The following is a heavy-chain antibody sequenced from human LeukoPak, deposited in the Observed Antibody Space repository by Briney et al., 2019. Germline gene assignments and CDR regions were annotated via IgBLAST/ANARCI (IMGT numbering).Heavy chain of an antibody. D-gene: IGHD6-13*01. CDR2: IRYDGSNK. CDR3: ATTYSSSWYYFDY. CDR1: GFTFSSYG. V-gene: IGHV3-30*02. J-gene: IGHJ4*02. Sequence: GGXLRLSCAASGFTFSSYGMHWVRQAPGKGLEWVAFIRYDGSNKYYADSVKGRFTISRDNSKNTLYLQMNSLRAEDTAVYYCATTYSSSWYYFDYWGQGTLVTVSS.